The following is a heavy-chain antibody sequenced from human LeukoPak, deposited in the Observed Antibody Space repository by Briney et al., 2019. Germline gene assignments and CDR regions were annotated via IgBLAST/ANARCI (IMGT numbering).Heavy chain of an antibody. CDR2: INHSGST. V-gene: IGHV4-34*01. J-gene: IGHJ6*02. CDR3: ARGSGSPYYYGMDV. Sequence: SETLSLTCVVYGGSFSGYYWSWIRQPPGKGLEWIGEINHSGSTNYNPSLKSRVTISVDTSKNQFSLKLSSVTAADTAVYYCARGSGSPYYYGMDVWGQGTTATVSS. D-gene: IGHD2-15*01. CDR1: GGSFSGYY.